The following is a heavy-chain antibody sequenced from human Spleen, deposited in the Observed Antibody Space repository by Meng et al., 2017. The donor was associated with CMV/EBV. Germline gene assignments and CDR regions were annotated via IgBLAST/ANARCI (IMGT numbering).Heavy chain of an antibody. J-gene: IGHJ4*02. V-gene: IGHV3-30*04. D-gene: IGHD3-22*01. CDR3: ARDTTQYYYDSSGYYPDY. CDR1: GFTFSTYA. Sequence: GGSLRLSCKASGFTFSTYAMHWVRQAPGKGLEWVSVMSYDGRDKYYADSVKGRFTISRDNSRNTLYLQMNNLRTEDTAVYYCARDTTQYYYDSSGYYPDYWGQGTLVTVSS. CDR2: MSYDGRDK.